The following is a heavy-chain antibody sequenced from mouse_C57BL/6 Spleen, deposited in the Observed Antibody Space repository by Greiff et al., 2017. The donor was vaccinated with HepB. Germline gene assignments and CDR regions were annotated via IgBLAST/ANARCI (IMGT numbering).Heavy chain of an antibody. CDR2: INPNNGGT. CDR3: ARGSTMVTTKGYYYAMDY. Sequence: EVQLQQSGPELVKPGASVKIPCKASGYTFTDYNMDWVKQSHGKSLEWIGDINPNNGGTIYNQKFKGKATLTVDKSSSTAYMELRSLTSEDTAVYYCARGSTMVTTKGYYYAMDYWGQGTSVTVSS. J-gene: IGHJ4*01. V-gene: IGHV1-18*01. D-gene: IGHD2-2*01. CDR1: GYTFTDYN.